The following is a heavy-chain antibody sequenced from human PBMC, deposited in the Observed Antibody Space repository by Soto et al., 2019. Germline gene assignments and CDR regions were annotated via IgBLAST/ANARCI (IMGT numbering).Heavy chain of an antibody. J-gene: IGHJ4*02. V-gene: IGHV4-31*03. CDR2: IYYSGST. D-gene: IGHD3-3*01. CDR3: ARYYDFWSGYFSFDY. CDR1: GGSISSGGYY. Sequence: TLSLTCTVSGGSISSGGYYWSWIRQHPGKGLEWIGYIYYSGSTYYNPSLKSRVTISVDTSKNQFSLKLSSVTAADTAVYYCARYYDFWSGYFSFDYWGQGTLVTVSS.